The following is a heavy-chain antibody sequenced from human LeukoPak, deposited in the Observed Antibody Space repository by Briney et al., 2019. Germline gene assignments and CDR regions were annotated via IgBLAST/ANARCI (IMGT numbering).Heavy chain of an antibody. Sequence: GGSLRLSCAASGFSFSIYSMSWVRQAPGKGLEWVSSISSRSGYIYYAGSVKGRFTISRDNAKNSLYLQMNSLRAEDTAVYYCARRYFDSWGQGTLVTVSS. J-gene: IGHJ4*02. V-gene: IGHV3-21*04. CDR1: GFSFSIYS. CDR2: ISSRSGYI. CDR3: ARRYFDS.